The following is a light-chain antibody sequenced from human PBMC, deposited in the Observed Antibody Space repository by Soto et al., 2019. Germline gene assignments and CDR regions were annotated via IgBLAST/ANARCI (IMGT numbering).Light chain of an antibody. CDR2: DAS. CDR3: QQFEGLPT. J-gene: IGKJ4*01. Sequence: DIQMPQSPSSLSASVGARVTITCQATQDIRNSLNWYQQKPGKAPNLLIYDASILETGVPPRFSATGSGTNFTFTISSLQPEDIAKYYCQQFEGLPTFGGGTKVDLK. V-gene: IGKV1-33*01. CDR1: QDIRNS.